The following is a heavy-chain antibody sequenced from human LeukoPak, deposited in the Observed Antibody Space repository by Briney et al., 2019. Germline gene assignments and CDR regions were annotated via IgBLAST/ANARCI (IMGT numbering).Heavy chain of an antibody. D-gene: IGHD5-12*01. J-gene: IGHJ4*02. CDR1: GGSISSYY. CDR2: IYYSGST. V-gene: IGHV4-59*08. Sequence: MPSETLSLTCTVSGGSISSYYWSWIRQPPGKGLEWIGYIYYSGSTNYNPSLKSRVTISVDTSKNQFSLKLSSVTAADTAVYYCARGGGYSGYERFDYWGQGTLVTVSS. CDR3: ARGGGYSGYERFDY.